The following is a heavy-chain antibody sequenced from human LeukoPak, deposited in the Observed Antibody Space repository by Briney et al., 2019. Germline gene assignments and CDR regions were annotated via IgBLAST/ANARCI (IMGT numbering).Heavy chain of an antibody. J-gene: IGHJ1*01. CDR3: ARGYGDYGRYFQH. CDR2: ISSSSYT. CDR1: GFTFSDYY. V-gene: IGHV3-11*06. Sequence: GGSLRLSCAASGFTFSDYYMSWIRQAPGKGLEWVSYISSSSYTNYADSVKGRFNISRDNAKNSLYLQMNSLRAEDTAVYYCARGYGDYGRYFQHWGQGTLVTVSS. D-gene: IGHD4-17*01.